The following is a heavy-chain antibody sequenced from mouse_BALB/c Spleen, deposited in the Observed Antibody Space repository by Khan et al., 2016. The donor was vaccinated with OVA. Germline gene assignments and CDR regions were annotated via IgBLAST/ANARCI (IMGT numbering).Heavy chain of an antibody. CDR1: GFTFSSYS. V-gene: IGHV5-6*01. Sequence: EVQVVESGGDLVKPGGSLKLSCAASGFTFSSYSMSWVRQTPDKRLEWVTTISSAGDYTYYPDSVKGRFTISRDNAKNTLYLQMSSLKSEDTAMYYCASHLTGSFAYWGQGTLVTVSA. CDR3: ASHLTGSFAY. J-gene: IGHJ3*01. D-gene: IGHD4-1*01. CDR2: ISSAGDYT.